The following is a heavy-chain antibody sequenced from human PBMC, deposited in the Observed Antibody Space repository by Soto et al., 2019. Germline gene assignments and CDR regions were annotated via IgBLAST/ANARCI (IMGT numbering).Heavy chain of an antibody. J-gene: IGHJ4*02. D-gene: IGHD3-16*01. CDR1: GYIFTNYW. CDR2: IYPGDSNA. V-gene: IGHV5-51*01. CDR3: ARHDYGKYYRNIDY. Sequence: PGESLKISCKGSGYIFTNYWIGWVRQMPGKGLEWMGLIYPGDSNARYSPSFQGQVTISADKSISTAYLQWRSLQASDTAMYYCARHDYGKYYRNIDYWGQGTLVTVSS.